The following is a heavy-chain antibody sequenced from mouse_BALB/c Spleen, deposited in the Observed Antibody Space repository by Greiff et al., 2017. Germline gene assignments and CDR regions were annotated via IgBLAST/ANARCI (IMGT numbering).Heavy chain of an antibody. Sequence: EVQVVESGPELVKPGASVKVSCKASGYSFTDYNMYWVKQSHGKSLEWIGYIDPYNGGTSYNQKFKGKATLTVDKSSSTAFMHLNSLTSEDSAVYYCARLQIYDGYYAYAMDYWGQGTSVTVSS. V-gene: IGHV1S135*01. CDR2: IDPYNGGT. D-gene: IGHD2-3*01. CDR1: GYSFTDYN. CDR3: ARLQIYDGYYAYAMDY. J-gene: IGHJ4*01.